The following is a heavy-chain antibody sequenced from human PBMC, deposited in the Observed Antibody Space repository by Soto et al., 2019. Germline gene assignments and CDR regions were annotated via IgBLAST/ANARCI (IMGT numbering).Heavy chain of an antibody. CDR2: TYYRSKWYY. J-gene: IGHJ4*02. V-gene: IGHV6-1*01. Sequence: SQTLSLTCAISGDSVSSNTVTWNWIRQSPSRGLEWLGRTYYRSKWYYDFEVSVKSRIAIDPDTSNNLFSLRLNSVTPEDTAVYYCARRGAAASINLFTYRSQGSLVTVSS. D-gene: IGHD6-25*01. CDR3: ARRGAAASINLFTY. CDR1: GDSVSSNTVT.